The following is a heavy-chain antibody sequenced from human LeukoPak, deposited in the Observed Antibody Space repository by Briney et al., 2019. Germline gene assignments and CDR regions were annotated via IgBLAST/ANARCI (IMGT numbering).Heavy chain of an antibody. V-gene: IGHV3-53*01. Sequence: GGSLRLSCAASGFTVSNNYMSWVRQTPGKGLEWVSVIYVGGSAYYADSVKGRFTISGDSSKNTLYLQMNSLRAEDTAVYYCATEVKAAAGIDTGSYYYNGMDVWGQGTTVTVSS. J-gene: IGHJ6*02. CDR1: GFTVSNNY. CDR3: ATEVKAAAGIDTGSYYYNGMDV. CDR2: IYVGGSA. D-gene: IGHD6-13*01.